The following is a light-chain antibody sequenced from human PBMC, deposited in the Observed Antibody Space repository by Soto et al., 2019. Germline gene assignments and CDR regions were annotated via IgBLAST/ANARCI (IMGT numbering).Light chain of an antibody. CDR2: DVS. V-gene: IGLV2-14*01. CDR1: SSDVGGYNY. Sequence: QSALTQPASVSGSPGPSITISCTGTSSDVGGYNYVSWYQQHPGKAPKLMIYDVSNRPSGVSNRFSGSKSGNTASLTISGLQAEDEADYYCSSYTSSSTLVVFGGGTQLTV. CDR3: SSYTSSSTLVV. J-gene: IGLJ2*01.